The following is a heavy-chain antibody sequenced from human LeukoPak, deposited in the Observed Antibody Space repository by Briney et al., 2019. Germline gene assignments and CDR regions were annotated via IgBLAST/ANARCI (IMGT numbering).Heavy chain of an antibody. Sequence: GGSLRLSCAASGFIFSDFNMNWVRQAPGKGLEWVSMISRRGNLIYYTDSVKGRFTISRDNAENSLDLQMHGLRVEDTAVYYCARGRSYSSSDFDYWGRGTLVTVSS. V-gene: IGHV3-21*01. CDR1: GFIFSDFN. D-gene: IGHD3-22*01. CDR3: ARGRSYSSSDFDY. J-gene: IGHJ4*02. CDR2: ISRRGNLI.